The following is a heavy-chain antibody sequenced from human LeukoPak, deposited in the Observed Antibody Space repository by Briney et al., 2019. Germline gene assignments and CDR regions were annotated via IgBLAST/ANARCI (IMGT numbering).Heavy chain of an antibody. J-gene: IGHJ4*02. D-gene: IGHD6-25*01. V-gene: IGHV5-51*01. CDR1: GSKFTNYW. Sequence: GGSLQISCKGSGSKFTNYWIAWVRQVPGQGLEWLGIIYPRDSDTRYSPSFQGQVSISVDTSIDTAYLQWSSVKASDAAMYYCARLLAAPYYINFWGQGTLVTVSS. CDR2: IYPRDSDT. CDR3: ARLLAAPYYINF.